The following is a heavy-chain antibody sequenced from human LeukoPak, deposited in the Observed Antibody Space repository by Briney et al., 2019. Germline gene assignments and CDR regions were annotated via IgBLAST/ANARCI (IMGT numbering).Heavy chain of an antibody. CDR3: ARENDSSGYYSDAFDI. V-gene: IGHV3-21*01. D-gene: IGHD3-22*01. J-gene: IGHJ3*02. CDR1: GFTFSSYS. CDR2: ISSSSSYI. Sequence: GGSLRLSCAASGFTFSSYSMNWVRQAPGKGLEWVSSISSSSSYIYYADSVKGRFTISRDNAKNSLYLQMNSLRAEDTAVYYCARENDSSGYYSDAFDIWGQGTMVTVSS.